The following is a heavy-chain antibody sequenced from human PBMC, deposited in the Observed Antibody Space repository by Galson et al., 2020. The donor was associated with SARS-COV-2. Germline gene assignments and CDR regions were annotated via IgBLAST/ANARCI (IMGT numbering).Heavy chain of an antibody. D-gene: IGHD3-10*01. CDR1: GFTISSYA. Sequence: GESLRLSCAASGFTISSYAMSWVRHAPGKGLERVSAISGSGGSTYYADSVKGRFTISRDNSKNTLYLQMNSLRAEDTAVYYCAKVMVRGVIFYWGQGTLVTVSS. V-gene: IGHV3-23*01. CDR3: AKVMVRGVIFY. CDR2: ISGSGGST. J-gene: IGHJ4*02.